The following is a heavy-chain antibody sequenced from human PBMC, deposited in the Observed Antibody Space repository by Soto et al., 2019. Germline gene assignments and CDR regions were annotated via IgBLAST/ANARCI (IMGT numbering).Heavy chain of an antibody. V-gene: IGHV1-2*02. Sequence: ASVKISCKASGYTFIVYYMHWVRQAPGQGLEWMGWINPDTDDTHYAQKFQGRLIMTRDTSINTVYMELSRLTSDDTAVYYCARDYFDRSGLYGMDLWGQGTTVTVSS. CDR3: ARDYFDRSGLYGMDL. CDR2: INPDTDDT. J-gene: IGHJ6*02. CDR1: GYTFIVYY. D-gene: IGHD3-22*01.